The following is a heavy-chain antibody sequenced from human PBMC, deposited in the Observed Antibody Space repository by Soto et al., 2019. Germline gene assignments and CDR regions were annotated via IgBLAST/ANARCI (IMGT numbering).Heavy chain of an antibody. V-gene: IGHV3-33*01. CDR3: ARDGSHYDVDY. D-gene: IGHD4-4*01. CDR1: GFSFGPSG. CDR2: IWNDGSTT. J-gene: IGHJ4*02. Sequence: LVESGGGVAQPGRSLRLSCATSGFSFGPSGMHWVRQAPGKGLEWVAIIWNDGSTTYYADSVRDRFTISRDNSKNTLYLQTNSLRDEDTAVYYCARDGSHYDVDYWGQGTLVTVSS.